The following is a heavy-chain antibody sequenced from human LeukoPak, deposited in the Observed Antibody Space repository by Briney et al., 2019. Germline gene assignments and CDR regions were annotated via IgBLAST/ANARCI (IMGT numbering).Heavy chain of an antibody. Sequence: GASVKVSCKASGYTFTSYYMHWVRQAPGQGLEWMGIINPSGGSTSYAQKFQGRVTMTRDTSTSTVYMELSSLRSEDTAVYYCAXXXXXXXSSTSCYTKVLYYYYGMDVWGQGTTVTVSS. J-gene: IGHJ6*02. CDR1: GYTFTSYY. CDR2: INPSGGST. V-gene: IGHV1-46*01. CDR3: AXXXXXXXSSTSCYTKVLYYYYGMDV. D-gene: IGHD2-2*02.